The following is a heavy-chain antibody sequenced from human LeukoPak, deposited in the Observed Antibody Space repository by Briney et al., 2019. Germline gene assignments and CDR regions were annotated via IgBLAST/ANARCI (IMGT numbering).Heavy chain of an antibody. D-gene: IGHD3-9*01. CDR3: ATDSRYYDILTGYGY. V-gene: IGHV3-23*01. CDR2: ITRFTGTT. Sequence: GGSLRLSCAASGFTFSNYAMTWVRQAPGRGLEWISTITRFTGTTYYADSVKGRFTTSRDNAKNSLYLQMNSLRAEGTAVYYCATDSRYYDILTGYGYWGQGTLVTVSS. CDR1: GFTFSNYA. J-gene: IGHJ4*02.